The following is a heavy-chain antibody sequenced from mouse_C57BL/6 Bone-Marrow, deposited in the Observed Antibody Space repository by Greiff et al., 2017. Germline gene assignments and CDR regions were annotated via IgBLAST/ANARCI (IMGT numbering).Heavy chain of an antibody. V-gene: IGHV1-81*01. CDR2: IYPRSGNT. Sequence: QVQLQQSGAELARPGASVKLSCKASGYTFTSYGISWVKQRPGQGLEWIGEIYPRSGNTYYNEKFKGKATLTADKSSSTAYMDLRSLTAEDSAVYLWSRENYYGSCAYYFDDWGQGTTLTVSA. D-gene: IGHD1-1*01. CDR3: SRENYYGSCAYYFDD. CDR1: GYTFTSYG. J-gene: IGHJ2*01.